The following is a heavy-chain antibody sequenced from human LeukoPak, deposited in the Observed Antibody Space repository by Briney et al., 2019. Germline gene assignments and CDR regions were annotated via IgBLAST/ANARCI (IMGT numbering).Heavy chain of an antibody. CDR3: ARAVVATISYYYYYYMDV. J-gene: IGHJ6*03. CDR1: GGSISSGGYS. CDR2: IYYSGST. V-gene: IGHV4-30-4*07. Sequence: SETLSLTCAVSGGSISSGGYSWSWIRQPPGKGLEWIGYIYYSGSTYYNPSLKSRVTISVDTSKNQFSLKLSSVTAADTAVYYCARAVVATISYYYYYYMDVWGKGTTVTVSS. D-gene: IGHD5-12*01.